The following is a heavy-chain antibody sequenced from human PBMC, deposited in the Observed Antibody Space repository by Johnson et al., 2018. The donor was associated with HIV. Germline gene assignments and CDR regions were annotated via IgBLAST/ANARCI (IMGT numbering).Heavy chain of an antibody. Sequence: MQLVESGGAFVQPGRSLRLSCTASAFIFRPYWMSWVRQAPGKGLEWVANINRDGSAQNYVDSVKGRFTTSQDNSRHSLWLQMNSLRAEDTATYYCVRDLGVSTGWSEAFDIWGQGTMVTVSS. CDR2: INRDGSAQ. V-gene: IGHV3-7*01. CDR3: VRDLGVSTGWSEAFDI. J-gene: IGHJ3*02. CDR1: AFIFRPYW. D-gene: IGHD6-19*01.